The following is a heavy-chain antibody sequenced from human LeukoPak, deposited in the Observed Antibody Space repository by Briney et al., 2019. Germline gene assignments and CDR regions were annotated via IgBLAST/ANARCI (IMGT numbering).Heavy chain of an antibody. J-gene: IGHJ4*02. CDR3: ARSGSGRRLSY. Sequence: SETLPLTCTVSGGSISSYYWSWIRQPPGKGLEWIGEINHSGSTNYNPSLKSRVTISVDTSKNQFSLKLSSVTAADTAVYYCARSGSGRRLSYWGQGTLVTVSS. V-gene: IGHV4-34*01. D-gene: IGHD3-10*01. CDR1: GGSISSYY. CDR2: INHSGST.